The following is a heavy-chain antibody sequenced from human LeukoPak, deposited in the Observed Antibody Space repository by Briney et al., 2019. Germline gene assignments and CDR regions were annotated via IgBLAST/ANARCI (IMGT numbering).Heavy chain of an antibody. CDR2: ISGSGGST. V-gene: IGHV3-23*01. Sequence: GGSLRLSCAASGFTFSSYAMSWVRQAPGKGLEWVSAISGSGGSTYYADSVKGRFTISRDNSKNTLYLQMNSLRAEDTAVYYCAKDLWFYAGVPAAKLSDYYYYGMDVWGQGTTVTVSS. D-gene: IGHD2-2*01. CDR3: AKDLWFYAGVPAAKLSDYYYYGMDV. J-gene: IGHJ6*02. CDR1: GFTFSSYA.